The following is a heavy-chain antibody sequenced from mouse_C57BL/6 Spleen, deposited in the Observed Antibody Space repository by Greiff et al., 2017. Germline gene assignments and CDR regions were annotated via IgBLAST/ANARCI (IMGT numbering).Heavy chain of an antibody. CDR1: GYAFSSSW. Sequence: VQLQQSGPELVKPGASVKISCKASGYAFSSSWMNWVKQRPGKGLEWIGRIYPGDGDTNYNGKFKGKATLTADKSSSTAYMQLSSLTSEDSAVYFCARLGGPYYFDYRGQGTTLTVSS. J-gene: IGHJ2*01. CDR3: ARLGGPYYFDY. CDR2: IYPGDGDT. V-gene: IGHV1-82*01.